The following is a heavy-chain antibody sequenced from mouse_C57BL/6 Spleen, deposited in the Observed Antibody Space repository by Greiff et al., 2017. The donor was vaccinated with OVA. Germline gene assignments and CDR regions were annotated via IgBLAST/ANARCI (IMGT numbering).Heavy chain of an antibody. CDR3: ARFHYYGSSYGAMDY. D-gene: IGHD1-1*01. Sequence: EVQLQQSGPELVKPGASVKISCKASGYSFTGYYMNWVKQSPEKSLEWIGEINPSTGGTTYNQKFKAKATLTVDKSSSTAYMQLKSLTSEDSAVYYCARFHYYGSSYGAMDYWGQGTSVTVSS. J-gene: IGHJ4*01. CDR2: INPSTGGT. V-gene: IGHV1-42*01. CDR1: GYSFTGYY.